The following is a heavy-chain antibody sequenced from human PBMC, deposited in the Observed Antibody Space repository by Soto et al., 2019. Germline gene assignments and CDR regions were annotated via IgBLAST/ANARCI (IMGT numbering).Heavy chain of an antibody. D-gene: IGHD2-8*02. Sequence: SSETLSLTCAVSGGSISSSNWWSWVRQPPGKGLEWIGEIYHSGSTNYNPSLKSQVTISVDKSKNQFSLKLSSVTAADTAVYYCARVLYYYYGMDVWGQGTTVTVSS. J-gene: IGHJ6*02. V-gene: IGHV4-4*02. CDR3: ARVLYYYYGMDV. CDR1: GGSISSSNW. CDR2: IYHSGST.